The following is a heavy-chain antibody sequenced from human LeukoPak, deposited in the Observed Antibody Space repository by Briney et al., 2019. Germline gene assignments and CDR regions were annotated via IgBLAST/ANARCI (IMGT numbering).Heavy chain of an antibody. D-gene: IGHD5-12*01. J-gene: IGHJ4*02. CDR3: ASVVATIDY. V-gene: IGHV1-2*02. CDR2: INPNSGGT. CDR1: GYTFTSYG. Sequence: ASVKVSCKASGYTFTSYGISWVRQAPGQGLEWMGWINPNSGGTNYAQKFQGRVTMTRDTSISTAYMELSRLRFDDTAVYYCASVVATIDYWGQGTLVTVSS.